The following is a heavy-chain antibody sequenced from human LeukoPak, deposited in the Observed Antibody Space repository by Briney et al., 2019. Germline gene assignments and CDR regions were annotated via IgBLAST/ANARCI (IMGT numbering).Heavy chain of an antibody. D-gene: IGHD6-13*01. Sequence: PGGSLRLSCAASGFTFNTYGMHWVRQVPGKGLEWLAFIRYDGTKIYYGDSVKGRFTISRDNSKNAVFLQMNSLRAEDTAMYYCAREGQQQLESGRGYYNWFDPWGQGTLVTVSA. CDR2: IRYDGTKI. CDR3: AREGQQQLESGRGYYNWFDP. V-gene: IGHV3-30*02. J-gene: IGHJ5*02. CDR1: GFTFNTYG.